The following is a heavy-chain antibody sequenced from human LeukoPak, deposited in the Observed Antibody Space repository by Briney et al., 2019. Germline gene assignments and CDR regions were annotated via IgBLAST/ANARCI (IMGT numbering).Heavy chain of an antibody. V-gene: IGHV3-23*01. CDR1: GFTFSSYA. J-gene: IGHJ4*02. CDR2: ISDSGSTT. D-gene: IGHD6-19*01. Sequence: PGGSLRLSCAASGFTFSSYAMSWVRQAPGKWLEWVSGISDSGSTTYHADSVKGRFTISRDNSKNTLYLQMNSLRAEDTAVYYCAKDGPQTGYSTGWFDYWGQGTLVTVSS. CDR3: AKDGPQTGYSTGWFDY.